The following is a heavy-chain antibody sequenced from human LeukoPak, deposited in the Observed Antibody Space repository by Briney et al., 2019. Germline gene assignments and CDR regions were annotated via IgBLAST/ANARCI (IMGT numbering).Heavy chain of an antibody. J-gene: IGHJ4*02. CDR2: IYYSGST. CDR1: GGSINSSPYY. Sequence: SETQSLTCTVSGGSINSSPYYWGWIRQPPGRGLEWIGSIYYSGSTYYNPSLKSRLTISVDTSKNQFSLKVISVTAADTAIYYCARPTKGTAAQGYDYWGQGILVTVAS. CDR3: ARPTKGTAAQGYDY. D-gene: IGHD6-6*01. V-gene: IGHV4-39*01.